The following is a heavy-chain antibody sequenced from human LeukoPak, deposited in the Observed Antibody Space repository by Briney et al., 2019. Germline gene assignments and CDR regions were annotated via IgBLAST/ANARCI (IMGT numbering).Heavy chain of an antibody. D-gene: IGHD2-2*01. CDR1: GYTFTSYY. CDR3: ARVDVVVPAAMRDPENYFDY. CDR2: INPSGGST. Sequence: ASVKVSCKASGYTFTSYYMHWVRQAPGQGLEWMGIINPSGGSTSYAQKFQGRVNMTRDTSTSTVYMELSSLRSEDTAVYYCARVDVVVPAAMRDPENYFDYWGQGTLVTVSS. J-gene: IGHJ4*02. V-gene: IGHV1-46*01.